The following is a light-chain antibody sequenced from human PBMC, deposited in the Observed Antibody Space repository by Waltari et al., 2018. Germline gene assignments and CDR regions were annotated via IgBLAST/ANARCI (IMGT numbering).Light chain of an antibody. CDR1: QSVSNY. CDR2: DAS. CDR3: QLRYSWPPKFT. Sequence: EIVLTQSPATLSLSPGERATLSCEASQSVSNYLAWYQQKRGQTPRLLIYDASNRATGTPARFSGSGSGTDFTLTISGLEPEDSAVYYCQLRYSWPPKFTFGPGTKVEIK. J-gene: IGKJ3*01. V-gene: IGKV3-11*01.